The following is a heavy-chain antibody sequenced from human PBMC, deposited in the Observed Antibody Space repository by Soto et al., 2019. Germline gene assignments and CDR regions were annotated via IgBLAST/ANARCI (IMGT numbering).Heavy chain of an antibody. J-gene: IGHJ4*02. D-gene: IGHD7-27*01. CDR1: GFTLSIYS. V-gene: IGHV3-48*02. CDR3: ATSNGDLDN. CDR2: ITGSSDTI. Sequence: GGCLRLSCAASGFTLSIYSMNWVRQAQGKRLEWLSYITGSSDTIYYADSVKRRFTISRDNAKNSVYLQMNSLRDEDTAVYYCATSNGDLDNWGQGPMVTVSS.